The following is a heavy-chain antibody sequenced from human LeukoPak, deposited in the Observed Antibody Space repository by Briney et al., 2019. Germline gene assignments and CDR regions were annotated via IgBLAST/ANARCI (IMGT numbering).Heavy chain of an antibody. J-gene: IGHJ4*02. Sequence: SVKVSCKASGGTFSSYAISWVRQAPGQGLEWMGRIIPILGIANYAQKFQGRVTITADKSTSTAYMELSSLRSEDTAVYYCARDEVDFWSGYYTASISFDYWGQGTLVTVSS. CDR2: IIPILGIA. CDR1: GGTFSSYA. CDR3: ARDEVDFWSGYYTASISFDY. V-gene: IGHV1-69*04. D-gene: IGHD3-3*01.